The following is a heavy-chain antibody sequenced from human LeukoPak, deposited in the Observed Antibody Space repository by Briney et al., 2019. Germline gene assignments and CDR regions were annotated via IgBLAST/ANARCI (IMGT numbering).Heavy chain of an antibody. D-gene: IGHD3-3*01. CDR1: GYSFTSYW. J-gene: IGHJ3*02. CDR2: IYPGDSDT. CDR3: ARSGPYYDYLIDAFDI. Sequence: GESRKISCKGSGYSFTSYWIVWVRQMPGKGLEWMGIIYPGDSDTRYSPSFQGQVTISADKSISTAYLQWSSLKASDTAMYYCARSGPYYDYLIDAFDIWGQGTMVTVSS. V-gene: IGHV5-51*01.